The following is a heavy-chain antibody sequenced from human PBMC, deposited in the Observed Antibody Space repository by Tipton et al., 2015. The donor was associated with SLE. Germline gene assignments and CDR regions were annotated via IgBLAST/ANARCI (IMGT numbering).Heavy chain of an antibody. V-gene: IGHV4-34*01. D-gene: IGHD5-12*01. CDR2: INHSGST. CDR3: AREEWLRSRDFDY. J-gene: IGHJ4*02. CDR1: GGSFSGYY. Sequence: TLSLTCAVYGGSFSGYYWSWIRQPPGKGLEWIGEINHSGSTNYNPSLKSRVTISVDTSKNQFSLKLSSVTAADTAVYYCAREEWLRSRDFDYWGQGTLVTVSS.